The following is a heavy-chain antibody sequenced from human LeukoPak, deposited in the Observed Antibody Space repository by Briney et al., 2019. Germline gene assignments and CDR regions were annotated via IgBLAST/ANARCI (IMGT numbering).Heavy chain of an antibody. V-gene: IGHV1-69*13. J-gene: IGHJ3*02. D-gene: IGHD1-26*01. CDR1: GGTFSSYA. CDR3: ARGRAESIKNPSLGASRHSPPVAFDI. Sequence: ASVKVSCKASGGTFSSYAISWVRQAPGQGLEWMGGIIPIFGTANYAQKFQGRVTITADESTSTAYMELSSLRSEDTAVYYCARGRAESIKNPSLGASRHSPPVAFDIWGQGTMVTVSS. CDR2: IIPIFGTA.